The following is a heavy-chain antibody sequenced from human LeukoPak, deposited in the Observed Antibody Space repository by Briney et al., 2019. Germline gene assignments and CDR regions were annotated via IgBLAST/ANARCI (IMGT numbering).Heavy chain of an antibody. D-gene: IGHD6-19*01. CDR2: IHYSGNT. J-gene: IGHJ3*02. CDR3: ALDSSGWSDDSFDI. V-gene: IGHV4-59*01. Sequence: SETLSLTCTVSGGSLSYYFWSWIRQPPGKGLEWIGYIHYSGNTNYNPSLKSRVTMSLDASKNQFFLKLTSVTAADTAMYYCALDSSGWSDDSFDIWGQGTTVTVSS. CDR1: GGSLSYYF.